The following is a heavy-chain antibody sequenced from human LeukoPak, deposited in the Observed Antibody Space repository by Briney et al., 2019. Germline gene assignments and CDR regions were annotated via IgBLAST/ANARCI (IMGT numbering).Heavy chain of an antibody. Sequence: GGSLRLSCAASGFTFSSYGMHWVRQAPGKGLEWVAVIWYDGSNKYYADSVKGRFTISRGNSKNTLYLQMNSLRAEDTAVYYCARDKIVSGIDYWGQGTLVTVSS. V-gene: IGHV3-33*01. CDR3: ARDKIVSGIDY. J-gene: IGHJ4*02. CDR1: GFTFSSYG. CDR2: IWYDGSNK. D-gene: IGHD6-19*01.